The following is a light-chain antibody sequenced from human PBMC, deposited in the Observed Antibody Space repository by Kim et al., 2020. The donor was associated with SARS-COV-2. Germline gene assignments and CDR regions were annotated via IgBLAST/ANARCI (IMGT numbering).Light chain of an antibody. CDR2: DVN. CDR3: ASYTSMDYV. Sequence: PGQSITISCTGTSSDIGDYNYVSWYQQYPGNAPQVILYDVNNPPSGVSDRFSGSKSGNTASLTISGLEAEDEAIYYCASYTSMDYVFGTGTKVTVL. V-gene: IGLV2-14*03. CDR1: SSDIGDYNY. J-gene: IGLJ1*01.